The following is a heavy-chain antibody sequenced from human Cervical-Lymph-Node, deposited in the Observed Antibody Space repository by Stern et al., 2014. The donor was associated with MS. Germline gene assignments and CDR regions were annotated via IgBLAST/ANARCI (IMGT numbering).Heavy chain of an antibody. CDR3: ARDFVDTAMITRSDYLDS. J-gene: IGHJ4*02. CDR1: GYTLTNYP. D-gene: IGHD5-18*01. Sequence: VQLVESGSELKEPGASVKVSCKASGYTLTNYPMNWVRQAPGQGLEWMEWINTNTGNSTYAQGFTGRFVFSLDTSVSTAYLHISSLKAEDTAVYYCARDFVDTAMITRSDYLDSWGQGTLVTVSS. CDR2: INTNTGNS. V-gene: IGHV7-4-1*02.